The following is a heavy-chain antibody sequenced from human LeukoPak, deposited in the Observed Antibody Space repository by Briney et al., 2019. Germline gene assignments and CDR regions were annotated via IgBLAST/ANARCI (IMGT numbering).Heavy chain of an antibody. Sequence: PGGSLRVSCAASGFTFSSYTMSWVRQTPGKGLEWVSSISGSGNYIYNADSVKGRFTISRDNSKNTLYLQMNSLRAEDTAVYYCAKTGYCSSTSCYGFDYWGQGTLVTVSS. CDR1: GFTFSSYT. J-gene: IGHJ4*02. V-gene: IGHV3-21*01. CDR2: ISGSGNYI. D-gene: IGHD2-2*01. CDR3: AKTGYCSSTSCYGFDY.